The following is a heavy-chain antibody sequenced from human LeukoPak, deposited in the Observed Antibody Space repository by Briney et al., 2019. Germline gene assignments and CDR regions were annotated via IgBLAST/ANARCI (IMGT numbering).Heavy chain of an antibody. CDR3: ARDLALRFLEWGLTHNWFDP. Sequence: PGGSLRLSCAASGFTFSSYSMNWVRQAPGKGLEWVSYISSSSSTIYYADSVKGRFTISRDNAKNSLYLQMNSLRAEDTAVYYCARDLALRFLEWGLTHNWFDPWGQGTLVTVSS. CDR1: GFTFSSYS. D-gene: IGHD3-3*01. CDR2: ISSSSSTI. J-gene: IGHJ5*02. V-gene: IGHV3-48*01.